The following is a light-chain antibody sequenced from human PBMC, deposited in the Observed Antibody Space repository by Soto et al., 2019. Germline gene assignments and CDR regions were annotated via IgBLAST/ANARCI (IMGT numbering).Light chain of an antibody. CDR2: GAS. CDR1: QSISSDY. CDR3: QHYGGSPGT. Sequence: EVVLTQSPGTLSLSPGERATLSCRASQSISSDYLAWYQQKPGQAPRLLIYGASSRATGIPDRFSGSGSGTDFTLTISRLEPEDFAVYYCQHYGGSPGTFGQGTKLEIK. J-gene: IGKJ1*01. V-gene: IGKV3-20*01.